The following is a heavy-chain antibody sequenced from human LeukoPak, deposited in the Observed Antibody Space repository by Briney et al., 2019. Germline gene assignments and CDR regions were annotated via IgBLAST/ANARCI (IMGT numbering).Heavy chain of an antibody. D-gene: IGHD3-16*01. V-gene: IGHV3-23*01. Sequence: GGSLRLSCAASGFTFSSYEMNWVRQAPGKGLEWVSTITGSGGSTYYADSVKGRFTISRDNSKNTLYLQMNSLRAEDTAVYYCAKAGIYDYVWGSYLVDWGQGILVTVSS. J-gene: IGHJ4*02. CDR3: AKAGIYDYVWGSYLVD. CDR1: GFTFSSYE. CDR2: ITGSGGST.